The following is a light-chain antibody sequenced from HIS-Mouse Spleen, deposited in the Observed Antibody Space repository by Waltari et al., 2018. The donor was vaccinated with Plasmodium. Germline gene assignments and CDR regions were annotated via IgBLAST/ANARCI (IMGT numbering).Light chain of an antibody. CDR3: QQSYSTWT. CDR2: AAS. J-gene: IGKJ1*01. V-gene: IGKV1-39*01. Sequence: DIQMTQSPSSLSASVGDRVTITCRASQSISSYVNWYQQKPGKAPKLLIYAASSLQSGVQSRFSGSGSGTDFTLTISSLQPEYFATYYCQQSYSTWTFGQGTKVEIK. CDR1: QSISSY.